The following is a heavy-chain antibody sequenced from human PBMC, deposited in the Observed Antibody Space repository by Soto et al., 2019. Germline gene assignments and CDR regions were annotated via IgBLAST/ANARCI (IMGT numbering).Heavy chain of an antibody. CDR3: ARVEDYFDSSGYAH. CDR2: ISAYNGNT. J-gene: IGHJ4*02. V-gene: IGHV1-18*04. Sequence: ASVKVSCKASGYSFTNYGITWVRQAPGQGLEWMGWISAYNGNTYYAENLQGRFSMTTDTSTNTAYMELRTLGPDDTAVYYCARVEDYFDSSGYAHWGQGTLVTVSS. CDR1: GYSFTNYG. D-gene: IGHD3-22*01.